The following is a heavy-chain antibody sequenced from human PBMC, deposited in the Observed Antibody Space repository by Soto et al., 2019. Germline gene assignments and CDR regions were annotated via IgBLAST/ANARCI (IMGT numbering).Heavy chain of an antibody. J-gene: IGHJ4*02. CDR1: GFTFSSYG. D-gene: IGHD3-10*01. CDR3: AKEIYRFGEQYYFDP. V-gene: IGHV3-30*18. CDR2: ISYDGSNK. Sequence: PGGSLRLSCAASGFTFSSYGMHWVRQAPGKGLEWVAVISYDGSNKYYADSVKGRFTISRDNSKNTLYLQMNSLRAEDTAVYYCAKEIYRFGEQYYFDPWGQGTLVTVSS.